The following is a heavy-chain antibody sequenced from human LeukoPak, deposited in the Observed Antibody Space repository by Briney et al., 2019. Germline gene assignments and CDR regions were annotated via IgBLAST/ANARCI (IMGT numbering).Heavy chain of an antibody. CDR3: ARDSSGYFDY. J-gene: IGHJ4*02. CDR1: GFSFSSYW. Sequence: PGGSLRLSCAASGFSFSSYWMRWVRQAPGKGLEWVANIRPDGSEKDYVDSVKGRFTISRDNAKNSLCLQMNSLRAGDTAVYYCARDSSGYFDYWGQGILVTVSS. D-gene: IGHD3-22*01. CDR2: IRPDGSEK. V-gene: IGHV3-7*01.